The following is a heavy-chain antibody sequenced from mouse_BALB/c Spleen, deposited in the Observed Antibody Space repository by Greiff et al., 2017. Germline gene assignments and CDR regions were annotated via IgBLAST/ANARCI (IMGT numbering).Heavy chain of an antibody. V-gene: IGHV5-6-3*01. CDR2: INSNGGST. J-gene: IGHJ2*01. CDR3: ARVLGYFDY. Sequence: EVKLVESGGGLVQPGGSLKLSCAASGFTFSSYGMSWVRQTPDKRLELVATINSNGGSTYYPDSVKGRFTISRDNAKNTLYLQMSSLKSEDTAMYYCARVLGYFDYWGQGTTLTVSS. CDR1: GFTFSSYG.